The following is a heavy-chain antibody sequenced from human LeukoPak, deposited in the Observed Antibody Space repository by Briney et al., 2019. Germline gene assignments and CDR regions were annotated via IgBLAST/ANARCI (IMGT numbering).Heavy chain of an antibody. V-gene: IGHV1-18*01. CDR2: ISAYNGNT. J-gene: IGHJ6*02. D-gene: IGHD3-10*01. Sequence: ASVKVSCKASGYTFTSYGISWVRQAPGQGLEWMGWISAYNGNTNYAQKLQGRVTMTTDTSTSTAYMELRSLRSDDTAVYYCARDRMVRGTIWYYYGMDVWGQGTTVTVSS. CDR1: GYTFTSYG. CDR3: ARDRMVRGTIWYYYGMDV.